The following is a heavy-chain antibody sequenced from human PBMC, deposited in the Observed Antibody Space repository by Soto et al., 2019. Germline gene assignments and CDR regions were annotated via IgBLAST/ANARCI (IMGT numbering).Heavy chain of an antibody. CDR2: INSDGSST. CDR3: ARVSATLSVYYMDV. J-gene: IGHJ6*03. D-gene: IGHD3-3*02. Sequence: GGSLRLSCAASGFTFSSYWMHWARQAPGKGLVWVSRINSDGSSTSYADSVKGRFTISRDNAKNTLCLQMNSLRAEDTAVYYCARVSATLSVYYMDVWGKGTTVTVSS. V-gene: IGHV3-74*01. CDR1: GFTFSSYW.